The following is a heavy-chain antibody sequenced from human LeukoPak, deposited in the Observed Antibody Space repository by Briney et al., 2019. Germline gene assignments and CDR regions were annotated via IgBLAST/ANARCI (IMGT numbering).Heavy chain of an antibody. D-gene: IGHD4-23*01. J-gene: IGHJ6*02. Sequence: GGSLRLSCAASGFTRSGSPMHWVRQACGKGLEGVGRIRSKANSYASAYVASVNGRFTLSRDDSKNTAYLQMNSLQTEDTAVYYCTADYGGNSDHYGMDVWGQGTTVTVSS. V-gene: IGHV3-73*01. CDR2: IRSKANSYAS. CDR3: TADYGGNSDHYGMDV. CDR1: GFTRSGSP.